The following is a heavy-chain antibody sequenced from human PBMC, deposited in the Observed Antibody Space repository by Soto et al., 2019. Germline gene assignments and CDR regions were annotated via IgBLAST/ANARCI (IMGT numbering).Heavy chain of an antibody. CDR3: ARDRSSSSHYYYGMDV. V-gene: IGHV3-23*01. Sequence: PGGSLRLSCAASGFNFRGEAMTWVRQAPGKGLEWISALTPGGETTYYINSVKGRFTISRDNAKNSLYLQMNSLRAEDTAVYYCARDRSSSSHYYYGMDVWGQGTTVTVSS. D-gene: IGHD6-6*01. J-gene: IGHJ6*02. CDR1: GFNFRGEA. CDR2: LTPGGETT.